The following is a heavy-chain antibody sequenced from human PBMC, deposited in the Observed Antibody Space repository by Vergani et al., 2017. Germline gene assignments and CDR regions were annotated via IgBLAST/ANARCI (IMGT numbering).Heavy chain of an antibody. CDR3: ARGYCSSTSCYRNWFDP. CDR2: INHSGST. CDR1: GGSFSGYY. J-gene: IGHJ5*02. D-gene: IGHD2-2*02. Sequence: QVQLQQWGAGLLKPSETLSLTCAVYGGSFSGYYWSWIRQPPGKGLEWIGEINHSGSTNYNPSLKSRVTISVDTSKNQFSLNLSSVTAADTAVYYCARGYCSSTSCYRNWFDPWGQGTLVTVSS. V-gene: IGHV4-34*01.